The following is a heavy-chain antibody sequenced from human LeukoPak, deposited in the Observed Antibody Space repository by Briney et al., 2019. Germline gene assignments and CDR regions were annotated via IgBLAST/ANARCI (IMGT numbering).Heavy chain of an antibody. CDR1: GGSISSSDW. CDR3: ARDEGSSSPFDY. J-gene: IGHJ4*02. CDR2: IYHSGST. Sequence: SETLSLTCAVSGGSISSSDWWSWVRQPPGKGLEWIGEIYHSGSTNYNPSLKSRATISVDKSKNQFSLRLSSVTAADTAVYYCARDEGSSSPFDYWGQGTLVTVSS. V-gene: IGHV4-4*02. D-gene: IGHD6-6*01.